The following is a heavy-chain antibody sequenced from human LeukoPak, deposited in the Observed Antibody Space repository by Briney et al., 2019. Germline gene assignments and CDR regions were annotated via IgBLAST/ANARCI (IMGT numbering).Heavy chain of an antibody. J-gene: IGHJ4*02. D-gene: IGHD1-26*01. CDR2: INSDGTTT. CDR3: AKGGSRHADY. CDR1: GFTFSSYW. V-gene: IGHV3-74*01. Sequence: PGGSLRLSCAASGFTFSSYWMHWVRQGPGKGLVWVSRINSDGTTTTYADSVKGRFTISRDNAENTLFLQMNSLRAEDTAVYYCAKGGSRHADYWGQGTLVTVSS.